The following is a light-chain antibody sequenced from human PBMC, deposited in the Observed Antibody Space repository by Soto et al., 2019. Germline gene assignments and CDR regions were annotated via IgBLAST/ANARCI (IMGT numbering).Light chain of an antibody. V-gene: IGKV3-11*01. CDR3: QQRSNWRLT. CDR2: DAS. Sequence: EVLLTQAPATLSFSPGERSTLSCSASQGVSSSLAWYQQKPGLAPRLLIYDASNRATGVPARFSGSGSGSDFTLTISSLEPEDFAIYYCQQRSNWRLTFGGGTKVDIK. CDR1: QGVSSS. J-gene: IGKJ4*02.